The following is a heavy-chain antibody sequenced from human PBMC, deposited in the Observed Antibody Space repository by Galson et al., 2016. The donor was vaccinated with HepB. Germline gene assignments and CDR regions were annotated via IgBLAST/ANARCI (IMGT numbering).Heavy chain of an antibody. V-gene: IGHV3-23*01. D-gene: IGHD6-13*01. CDR3: AKEFDYRSTGYYFDY. Sequence: SLRLSCAVSGFTFSNYAMSWVRQAPGKGLEWVSAISGSGSRTFYADSVKGRFTIPRDNSKNTLYVQMNSLSAEDTAIYYCAKEFDYRSTGYYFDYWGQGTLVTVSS. CDR2: ISGSGSRT. J-gene: IGHJ4*02. CDR1: GFTFSNYA.